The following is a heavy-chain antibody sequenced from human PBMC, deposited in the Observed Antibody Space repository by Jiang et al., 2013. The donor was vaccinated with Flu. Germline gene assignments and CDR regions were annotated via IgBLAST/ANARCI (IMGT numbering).Heavy chain of an antibody. CDR2: IYHSGST. V-gene: IGHV4-38-2*02. CDR1: GYSISSGYY. J-gene: IGHJ3*02. CDR3: ARDRGGRGAGGAFDI. Sequence: SGSGLVKPSETLSLTCAVSGYSISSGYYWGWIRQPPGKGLEWIGSIYHSGSTYYNPSLKSRVTISVDTSKNQFSLKLSSVTAADTAVYYCARDRGGRGAGGAFDIWGQGTMVTVSS. D-gene: IGHD1-1*01.